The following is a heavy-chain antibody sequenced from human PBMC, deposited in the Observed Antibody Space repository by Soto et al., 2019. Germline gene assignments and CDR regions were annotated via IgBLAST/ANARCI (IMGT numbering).Heavy chain of an antibody. CDR3: ARDRGYNWFDP. CDR1: GFTFSSYS. V-gene: IGHV3-21*01. CDR2: ISSGSSYI. Sequence: GGSLRLSCAASGFTFSSYSMNWVRQAPGKGLEWVSSISSGSSYIYYADSVKGRFTISRDNAKNSLYLQMNSLRAEDTAVYYCARDRGYNWFDPWGQGTLVTVSS. D-gene: IGHD3-10*01. J-gene: IGHJ5*02.